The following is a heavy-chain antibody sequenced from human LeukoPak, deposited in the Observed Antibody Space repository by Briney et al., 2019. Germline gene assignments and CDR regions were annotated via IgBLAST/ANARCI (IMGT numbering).Heavy chain of an antibody. Sequence: SETLSLTCTVSGGSISSYYWSWIRQPPGKGLEWIGYIYYSGSTNYNPSLKSRVTISVDTSKNQFSLKLSSVTAADTAVYYCARSGYDNLTGYYYWYFDLWGRGTLVTVSS. CDR1: GGSISSYY. CDR3: ARSGYDNLTGYYYWYFDL. J-gene: IGHJ2*01. V-gene: IGHV4-59*01. D-gene: IGHD3-9*01. CDR2: IYYSGST.